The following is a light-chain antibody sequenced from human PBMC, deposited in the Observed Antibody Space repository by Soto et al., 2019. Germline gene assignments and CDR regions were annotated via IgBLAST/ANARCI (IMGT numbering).Light chain of an antibody. V-gene: IGLV7-46*01. CDR1: TGAVTSGHY. CDR3: LLSYSGARQV. Sequence: QTVVTQEPSLTVSPGGTVTLTCGSSTGAVTSGHYPYWFQQKPGQAPRTLIYDTSNKHSWTPARFSGSLLGGNAALTLSGAQPEDEAEYYCLLSYSGARQVFGGGTKLTVX. J-gene: IGLJ2*01. CDR2: DTS.